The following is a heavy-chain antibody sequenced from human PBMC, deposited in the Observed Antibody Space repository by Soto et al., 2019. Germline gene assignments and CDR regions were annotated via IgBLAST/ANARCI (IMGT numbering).Heavy chain of an antibody. CDR3: ARKQAGDFSGIDY. CDR2: IYGSGGSGST. CDR1: GDSITSGGYY. D-gene: IGHD1-1*01. V-gene: IGHV4-31*03. J-gene: IGHJ4*02. Sequence: QVQLQESGPGLVKPSQTLSLTCTVTGDSITSGGYYWSWIRQHPGKGLEWLGYIYGSGGSGSTLYNPSLKSRITLSADTSKTQFSLNLSSVTVADTAVYFCARKQAGDFSGIDYWGQGTLVTVSS.